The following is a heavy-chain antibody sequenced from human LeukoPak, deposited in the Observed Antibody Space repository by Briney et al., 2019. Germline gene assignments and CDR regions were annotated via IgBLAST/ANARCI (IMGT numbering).Heavy chain of an antibody. J-gene: IGHJ6*02. Sequence: SQTLSLTCAISGDSVSSNSAAWNWIRQSPSRGLEWLGRTYYRSKWYNDYAVSVKSRITINPDTSKNQFSLQLNSVTPEDTAVYYCARGCSSTSCYRRGYYYYGMDVWGQGTTVTVS. CDR1: GDSVSSNSAA. V-gene: IGHV6-1*01. CDR2: TYYRSKWYN. D-gene: IGHD2-2*01. CDR3: ARGCSSTSCYRRGYYYYGMDV.